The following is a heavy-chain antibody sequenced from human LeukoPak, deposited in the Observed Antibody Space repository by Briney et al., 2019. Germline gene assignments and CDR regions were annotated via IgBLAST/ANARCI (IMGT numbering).Heavy chain of an antibody. D-gene: IGHD6-13*01. V-gene: IGHV1-18*01. CDR2: ISAHSGNT. Sequence: ASVKVSCKASGYTFTSYGISWVRLAPGQGLEWMGWISAHSGNTNYAQKLQGRVTMTTDTSTSTAYMELRSLRSDDTAVYYCAREAQAAGYAFDIWGQGTMVTVSS. J-gene: IGHJ3*02. CDR3: AREAQAAGYAFDI. CDR1: GYTFTSYG.